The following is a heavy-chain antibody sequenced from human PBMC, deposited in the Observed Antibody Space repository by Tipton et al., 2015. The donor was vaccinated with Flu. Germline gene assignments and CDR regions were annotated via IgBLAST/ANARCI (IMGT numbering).Heavy chain of an antibody. CDR1: GSTFSGYW. Sequence: SLRLSCVASGSTFSGYWMSWVRQAPGKGLEWVANTKEDGRVTYYLDSVKGRFTVSKDNAKNSLYLQMSSLRVEDTAMYYCARVRGGSSWPAYDYWGQGILVTVSS. CDR2: TKEDGRVT. V-gene: IGHV3-7*01. D-gene: IGHD6-13*01. J-gene: IGHJ4*02. CDR3: ARVRGGSSWPAYDY.